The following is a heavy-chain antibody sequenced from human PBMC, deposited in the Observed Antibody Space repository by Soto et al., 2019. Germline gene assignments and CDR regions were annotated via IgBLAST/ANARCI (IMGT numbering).Heavy chain of an antibody. V-gene: IGHV3-23*01. CDR2: FSCSGGGT. CDR3: ARRGSYFDY. Sequence: GGSLRLSCAASGFTFSSYGMHWVRQAPGKGLEWVSGFSCSGGGTYYADSVKGRFIISRDNSKNTLYLQMNSLRAEDTAVYYCARRGSYFDYWGQGTPVTVSS. CDR1: GFTFSSYG. D-gene: IGHD1-26*01. J-gene: IGHJ4*02.